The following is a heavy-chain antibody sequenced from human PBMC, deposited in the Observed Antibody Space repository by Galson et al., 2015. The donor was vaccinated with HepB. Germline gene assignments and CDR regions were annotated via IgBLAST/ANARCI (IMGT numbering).Heavy chain of an antibody. CDR1: GFTFSDYG. CDR3: TRGGGKFDP. CDR2: IKQDGSEE. D-gene: IGHD3-16*01. J-gene: IGHJ5*02. Sequence: SLRLSCADSGFTFSDYGMSWVRQAPGKGLEWVANIKQDGSEENYVDSVKGRFTISRDNAKNSLYLQMNSLRAEDTAVYYCTRGGGKFDPWGQGTLVTVSS. V-gene: IGHV3-7*03.